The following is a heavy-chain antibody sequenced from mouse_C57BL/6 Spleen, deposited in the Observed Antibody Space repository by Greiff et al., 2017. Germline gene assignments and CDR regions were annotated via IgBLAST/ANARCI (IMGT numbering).Heavy chain of an antibody. CDR2: INPGSGGT. D-gene: IGHD3-2*02. CDR1: GYAFTNYL. CDR3: ARRGTAQATLYAMDY. J-gene: IGHJ4*01. Sequence: VQLQQSGAELVRPGTSVKVSCKASGYAFTNYLIEWVKQRPGQGLEWIGVINPGSGGTNYNEKFKGKATLTADKSSSTAYMQLSSLTSEDSAVYFCARRGTAQATLYAMDYWGQGTSVTVSS. V-gene: IGHV1-54*01.